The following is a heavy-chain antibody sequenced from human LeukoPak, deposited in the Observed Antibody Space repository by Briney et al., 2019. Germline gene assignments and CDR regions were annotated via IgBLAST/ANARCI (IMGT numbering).Heavy chain of an antibody. D-gene: IGHD3-22*01. J-gene: IGHJ4*02. CDR2: IYHSGNT. V-gene: IGHV4-4*02. CDR1: GGSISSSNW. Sequence: SETLSLTCAVSGGSISSSNWWSWVRQPPGKGLEWIGEIYHSGNTNYNPSLKSRVTISVDKSKNQFSLKLSSVTAADTAVYYCARDAYDSSGYSFDYWGQGTLVTVSS. CDR3: ARDAYDSSGYSFDY.